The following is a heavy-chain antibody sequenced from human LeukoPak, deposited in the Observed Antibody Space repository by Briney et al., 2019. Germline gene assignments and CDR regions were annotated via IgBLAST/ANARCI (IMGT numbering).Heavy chain of an antibody. CDR2: IIPIFGTA. CDR3: ARDPGGKVWGNWFDP. J-gene: IGHJ5*02. Sequence: SVKVSCKASGYTFTSYGISWVRQAPGQGLEWMGGIIPIFGTANYAQKFQGRVTITTDESTSTAYMELSSLRSEDTAVYYCARDPGGKVWGNWFDPWGQGTLVTVSS. CDR1: GYTFTSYG. V-gene: IGHV1-69*05. D-gene: IGHD4-23*01.